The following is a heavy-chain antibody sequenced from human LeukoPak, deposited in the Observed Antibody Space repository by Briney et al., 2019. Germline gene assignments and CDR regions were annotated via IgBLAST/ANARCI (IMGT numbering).Heavy chain of an antibody. J-gene: IGHJ4*02. CDR1: GGSFSGYY. Sequence: PSETLSLTCAVYGGSFSGYYWSWIRQPPGKWLEWIGEINHSGSTNYNPSLKSRVTISVDTSKNQFSLKLSSVTAADTAVYYCARAGVVVVAATPLPFDYWGQGTLVTVSS. D-gene: IGHD2-15*01. CDR2: INHSGST. V-gene: IGHV4-34*01. CDR3: ARAGVVVVAATPLPFDY.